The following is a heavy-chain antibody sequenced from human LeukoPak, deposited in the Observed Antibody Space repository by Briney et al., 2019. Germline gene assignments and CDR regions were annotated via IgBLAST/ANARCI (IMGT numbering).Heavy chain of an antibody. CDR3: ARDTPDLGIFYGSGSHYFDY. CDR2: IYYSGST. Sequence: KPSETLSLTCTVSGGSISSSSYYWGWIRQPPGKGLEWIGSIYYSGSTYYNPSLKSRVTISVDTSKNQFSLKLSSVTAADTAVYYCARDTPDLGIFYGSGSHYFDYWGQGTLVTVSS. V-gene: IGHV4-39*07. D-gene: IGHD3-10*01. CDR1: GGSISSSSYY. J-gene: IGHJ4*02.